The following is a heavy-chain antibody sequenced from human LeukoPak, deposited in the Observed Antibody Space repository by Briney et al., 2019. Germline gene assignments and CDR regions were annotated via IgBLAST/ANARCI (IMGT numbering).Heavy chain of an antibody. CDR1: GFTFSSYS. D-gene: IGHD3-10*02. Sequence: PGGSLRLSCAASGFTFSSYSMNWVRQAPGKGLEWVSSISSSSLSYIYYADSVKGRFTIFRDNAKNSLYLQMNSLRAEDTAVYYCAELGITMIGGVWGKGTTVTISS. V-gene: IGHV3-21*01. CDR3: AELGITMIGGV. CDR2: ISSSSLSYI. J-gene: IGHJ6*04.